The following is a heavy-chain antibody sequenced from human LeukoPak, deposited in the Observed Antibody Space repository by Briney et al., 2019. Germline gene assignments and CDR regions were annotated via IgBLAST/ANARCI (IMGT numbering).Heavy chain of an antibody. CDR2: IYHSGNT. V-gene: IGHV4-38-2*02. CDR3: ARGIDY. J-gene: IGHJ4*02. CDR1: SYSISSGYY. Sequence: SETLSLTCTVSSYSISSGYYWGWIRQPPGKGLEWIGSIYHSGNTYYNPSLKSRLTISLDTSKNQFSLKLRSVTAADTAVYYCARGIDYWGRGTLVTVSS.